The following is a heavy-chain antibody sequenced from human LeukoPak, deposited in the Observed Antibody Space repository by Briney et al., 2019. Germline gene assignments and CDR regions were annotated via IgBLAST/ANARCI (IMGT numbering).Heavy chain of an antibody. CDR1: GFTFSSYS. V-gene: IGHV3-21*01. D-gene: IGHD3-10*01. J-gene: IGHJ4*02. Sequence: KAGGSLRLSRAASGFTFSSYSMNWVRQAPGKGLEWVSSISSSSSYIYYADSVKGRFTISRDNAKNSLYLQMNSLRAEDTAVYYCARGRNYYGSGSYYNPNFDYWGQGTLVTVSS. CDR3: ARGRNYYGSGSYYNPNFDY. CDR2: ISSSSSYI.